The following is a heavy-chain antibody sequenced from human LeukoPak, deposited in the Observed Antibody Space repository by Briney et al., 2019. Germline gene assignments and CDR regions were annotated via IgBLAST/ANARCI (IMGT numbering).Heavy chain of an antibody. Sequence: GGSLKLSCAASGFTFSGSAMHWVRQAPGKGLEWVSSISNDGKYIYYADSVKGRFTISRDNAKSSLYLQMNSLRAEDTAVYYCANHLACGSTSCPPFDDWGQGTLVTVSS. CDR1: GFTFSGSA. D-gene: IGHD2-2*01. J-gene: IGHJ4*02. V-gene: IGHV3-21*01. CDR2: ISNDGKYI. CDR3: ANHLACGSTSCPPFDD.